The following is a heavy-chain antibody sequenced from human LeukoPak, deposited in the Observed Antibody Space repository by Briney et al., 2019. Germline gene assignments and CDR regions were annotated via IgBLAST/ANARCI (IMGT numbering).Heavy chain of an antibody. CDR3: AKTIVRITIFGVATAPIDY. D-gene: IGHD3-3*01. CDR1: GFTFDDSA. V-gene: IGHV3-9*01. CDR2: ISWNSGNI. Sequence: GTSLRLSCAASGFTFDDSAMHWVRQAPGKGLEWVSGISWNSGNIGYADSVKGRFTISRDNSKNTLYLQMNSLRAEDTAVYYCAKTIVRITIFGVATAPIDYWGQGTLVTVSS. J-gene: IGHJ4*02.